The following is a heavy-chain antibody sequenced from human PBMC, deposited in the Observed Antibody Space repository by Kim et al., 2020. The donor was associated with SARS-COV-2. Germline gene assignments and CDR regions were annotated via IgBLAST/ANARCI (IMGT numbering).Heavy chain of an antibody. CDR3: ARGRKQWLTYDYYYAMDV. CDR1: GFTFGDYG. J-gene: IGHJ6*02. CDR2: INWNGGST. V-gene: IGHV3-20*04. D-gene: IGHD6-19*01. Sequence: GGSLRLSCAASGFTFGDYGMSWVRQAPGKGLEWVSGINWNGGSTGYADSVKGRFTISRDNAKNSLYLQMNSLRAEDTALYYCARGRKQWLTYDYYYAMDVWGQGATVTASS.